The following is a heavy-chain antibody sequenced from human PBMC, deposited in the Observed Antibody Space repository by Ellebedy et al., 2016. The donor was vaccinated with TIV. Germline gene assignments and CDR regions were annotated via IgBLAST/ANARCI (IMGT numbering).Heavy chain of an antibody. CDR3: ARRIQLWSTSSPSIDY. D-gene: IGHD5-18*01. V-gene: IGHV4-39*07. J-gene: IGHJ4*02. Sequence: SETLSLXXTVSGGSISSSSYYWGWIRQPPGKGLEWIGEINHSGSTNYNPSLKSRVTISVDTSKNQFSLKLSSVTAADTAVYYCARRIQLWSTSSPSIDYWGQGTLVTVSS. CDR1: GGSISSSSYY. CDR2: INHSGST.